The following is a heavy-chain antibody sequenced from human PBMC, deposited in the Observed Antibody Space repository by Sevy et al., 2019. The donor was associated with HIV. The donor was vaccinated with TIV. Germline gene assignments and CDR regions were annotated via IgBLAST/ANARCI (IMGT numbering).Heavy chain of an antibody. Sequence: SETLSLTCTVSGGSISSSSYLWGWIRQPPGKGLEWIGSIYYTGSTYYNPSLKSRVTISIDTSKNQFSLKLSSVTAADTAVYYRAMEYSLSSGWFDPWGQGTLVTVSS. V-gene: IGHV4-39*01. D-gene: IGHD6-6*01. CDR1: GGSISSSSYL. CDR2: IYYTGST. CDR3: AMEYSLSSGWFDP. J-gene: IGHJ5*02.